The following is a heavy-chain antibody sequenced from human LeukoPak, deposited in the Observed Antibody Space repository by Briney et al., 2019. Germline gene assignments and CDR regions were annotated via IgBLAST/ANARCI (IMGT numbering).Heavy chain of an antibody. CDR2: IYYSGST. J-gene: IGHJ4*02. Sequence: SETLSLTCTVSGGSVSSGSYYWSWIRQPPGKGLEWIGYIYYSGSTNYNPSLKSRVTISVDTSKNQFSLKLGSGTAADTAVYYCARDHLSGIAVAGDYWGQGTLVTVSS. CDR3: ARDHLSGIAVAGDY. V-gene: IGHV4-61*01. D-gene: IGHD6-19*01. CDR1: GGSVSSGSYY.